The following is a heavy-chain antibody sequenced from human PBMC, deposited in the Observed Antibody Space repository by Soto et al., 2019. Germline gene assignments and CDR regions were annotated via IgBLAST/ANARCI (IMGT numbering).Heavy chain of an antibody. J-gene: IGHJ4*02. CDR2: INPSGGGT. D-gene: IGHD1-1*01. Sequence: GASVKVSCKASGYTFTSSYIHWVRQAPGQGLEWMGIINPSGGGTAYAQKFQGRVTMTRDTSASTVYMELSSLRSEDTALYYCARAHVTTAFDYWGQGTLVTVSS. V-gene: IGHV1-46*03. CDR3: ARAHVTTAFDY. CDR1: GYTFTSSY.